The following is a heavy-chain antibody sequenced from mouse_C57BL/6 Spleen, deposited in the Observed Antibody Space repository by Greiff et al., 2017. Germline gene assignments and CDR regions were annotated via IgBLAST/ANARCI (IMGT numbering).Heavy chain of an antibody. D-gene: IGHD2-4*01. CDR1: GYTFTSYW. V-gene: IGHV1-59*01. CDR2: IDPSDSYT. J-gene: IGHJ3*01. CDR3: ARVEYDDY. Sequence: QVQLQQPGAELVRPGTSVKLSCKASGYTFTSYWMHWVKQRPGQGLEWIGVIDPSDSYTNYNHKFKGKATLTVDTSSSSAYMQLISLTSEDSAVYYFARVEYDDYWGQGTLLTVSA.